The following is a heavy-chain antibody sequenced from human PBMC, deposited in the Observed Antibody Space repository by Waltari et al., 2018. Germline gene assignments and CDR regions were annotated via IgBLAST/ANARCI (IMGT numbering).Heavy chain of an antibody. V-gene: IGHV7-4-1*02. CDR1: GYTFTSYA. CDR3: AGQQQLEEDGLYYFDY. J-gene: IGHJ4*02. D-gene: IGHD6-13*01. CDR2: INTNTGNP. Sequence: QVQLVQSGSELKKPGASVKVSCKASGYTFTSYAMNWVRQAPGQGLEWMGWINTNTGNPTYAQGFTGRFVFSLDTSVSTAYLQISRLKAEDTAVYSCAGQQQLEEDGLYYFDYWGQGTLVTVSS.